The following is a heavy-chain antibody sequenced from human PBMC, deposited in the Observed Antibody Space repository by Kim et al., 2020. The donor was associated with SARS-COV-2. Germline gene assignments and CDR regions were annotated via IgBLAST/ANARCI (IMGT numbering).Heavy chain of an antibody. V-gene: IGHV3-21*01. J-gene: IGHJ5*01. CDR2: SHI. D-gene: IGHD2-21*02. CDR3: APKGVVVTA. Sequence: SHISYADSVKGRFTSYRDNGKNSLYLQMNSLRAEDTAVYYCAPKGVVVTAWGHGTLVTVSS.